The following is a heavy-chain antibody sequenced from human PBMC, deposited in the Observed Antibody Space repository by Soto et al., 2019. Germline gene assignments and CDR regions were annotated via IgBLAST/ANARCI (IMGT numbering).Heavy chain of an antibody. CDR2: ISYDGSNK. D-gene: IGHD2-21*02. Sequence: GGSLRLSCAASGFTFSSYAMHWVRQAPGKGLEWVAVISYDGSNKYYADSVKGRFTISRDNSKNTLYLQMNSLRAEDTAVYYCARPWGDCGGDCYYFDYWGQGTLVTVSS. CDR1: GFTFSSYA. V-gene: IGHV3-30*04. CDR3: ARPWGDCGGDCYYFDY. J-gene: IGHJ4*02.